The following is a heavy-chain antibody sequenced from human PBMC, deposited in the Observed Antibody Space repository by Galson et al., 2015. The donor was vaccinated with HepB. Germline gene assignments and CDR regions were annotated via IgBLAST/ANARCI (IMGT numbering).Heavy chain of an antibody. V-gene: IGHV3-48*01. Sequence: SLRLSCAASGFTVSSNYMSWVRQAPGKGLEWVSYISSSSSTIYYADSVKGRFTVSRDNAKNSLYLQMNSLRAEDTAVYYCARAGCSSTSCPDYWGQGTLVTVSS. CDR3: ARAGCSSTSCPDY. CDR2: ISSSSSTI. CDR1: GFTVSSNY. J-gene: IGHJ4*02. D-gene: IGHD2-2*01.